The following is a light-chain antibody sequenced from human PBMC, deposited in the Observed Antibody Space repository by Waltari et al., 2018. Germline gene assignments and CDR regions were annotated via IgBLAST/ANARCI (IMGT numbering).Light chain of an antibody. CDR3: ATWDDSLGGLWV. V-gene: IGLV1-47*01. J-gene: IGLJ3*02. Sequence: QSVLTQPTSASGTSGHRATISCSGSSLHIGRNSVPRYLQLPGTAPKPLWYGNNPRPSGVPYRFSGSKSGTSASLAISGLRSEDEAIYYCATWDDSLGGLWVFGGGTKVTVL. CDR2: GNN. CDR1: SLHIGRNS.